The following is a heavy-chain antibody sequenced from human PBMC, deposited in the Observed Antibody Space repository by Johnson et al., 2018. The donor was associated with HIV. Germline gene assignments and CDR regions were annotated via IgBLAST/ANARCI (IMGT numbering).Heavy chain of an antibody. CDR1: GFSFSSYG. V-gene: IGHV3-13*01. CDR3: VRDLRGAFDI. D-gene: IGHD4-17*01. CDR2: IGTAGDT. Sequence: VQLVESGGGVVQPGGALRLSCAASGFSFSSYGMHWVRQAPGKGLEWVSAIGTAGDTYYPGSVKGRFTISRENAKNSLYLQLNSRRAGDTAVYYCVRDLRGAFDIWGQGTMVTVSS. J-gene: IGHJ3*02.